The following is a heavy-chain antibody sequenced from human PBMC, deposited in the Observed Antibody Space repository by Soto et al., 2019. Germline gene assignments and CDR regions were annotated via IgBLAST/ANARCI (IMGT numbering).Heavy chain of an antibody. D-gene: IGHD3-22*01. J-gene: IGHJ6*02. Sequence: QVQLVQSGAEVKKPGSSVKVSCKASGGTFNNNAISWVRQAPGQGLEWMGGIIPILGTANYAQKFRGRVTITADESTSTGYMALSSLRSEDTAVYYCARPYDSSDYYGGGMDVWGQGTTVTVSS. CDR2: IIPILGTA. V-gene: IGHV1-69*01. CDR3: ARPYDSSDYYGGGMDV. CDR1: GGTFNNNA.